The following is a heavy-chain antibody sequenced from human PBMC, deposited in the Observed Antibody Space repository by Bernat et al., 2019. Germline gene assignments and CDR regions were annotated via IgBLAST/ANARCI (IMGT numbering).Heavy chain of an antibody. CDR2: ISGSGGST. CDR1: GFTFSSYA. J-gene: IGHJ4*02. CDR3: AKALESGPNGYYFDY. Sequence: EVQLLESGGVLVQPGGSLRLSCAASGFTFSSYAMSWVRPAPGKGLEWVSGISGSGGSTYYADSVKGRFTISRDNSKNTLYLQMNNLRAEDTAVYYCAKALESGPNGYYFDYWGQGTLVTVSS. D-gene: IGHD2-15*01. V-gene: IGHV3-23*01.